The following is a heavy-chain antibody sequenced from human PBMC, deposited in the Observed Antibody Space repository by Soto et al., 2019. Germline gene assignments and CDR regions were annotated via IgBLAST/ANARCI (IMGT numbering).Heavy chain of an antibody. J-gene: IGHJ6*02. Sequence: GGSLRLSCAASGFTFSSYGMHWVRQAPGKGLEWAAVIWYDGSNKYYADSVKGRFTISRDNSKNTLYLQMNSLRAEDTAVYYCARVPYSSSDLLEYYYYYYGMDVWGQGTTVTVSS. V-gene: IGHV3-33*01. CDR3: ARVPYSSSDLLEYYYYYYGMDV. CDR1: GFTFSSYG. CDR2: IWYDGSNK. D-gene: IGHD6-13*01.